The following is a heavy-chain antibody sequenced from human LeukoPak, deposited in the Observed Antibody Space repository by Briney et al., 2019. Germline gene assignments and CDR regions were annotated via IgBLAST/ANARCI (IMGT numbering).Heavy chain of an antibody. CDR3: AKDLLGSGGYEY. Sequence: PGGSLRLSCAASGFSFSTADMHWVRQAPGKGLEWVAFLRSGGNDKYYAGSVKGRFTISRDNSKNTLFLQMNSLRAEDTAVYYCAKDLLGSGGYEYWGQGTLVTVSS. CDR2: LRSGGNDK. CDR1: GFSFSTAD. J-gene: IGHJ4*02. D-gene: IGHD3-10*01. V-gene: IGHV3-30*02.